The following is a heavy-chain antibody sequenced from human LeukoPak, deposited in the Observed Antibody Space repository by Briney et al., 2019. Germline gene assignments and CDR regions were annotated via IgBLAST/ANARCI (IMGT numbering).Heavy chain of an antibody. V-gene: IGHV3-30*03. J-gene: IGHJ4*02. D-gene: IGHD5-24*01. CDR3: ARDIRDGVEMATMDY. Sequence: PGRSLRLSCAASGFTFSSYGMHWVRQAPGKGLEWVAVIAYDGSNKYYADSVKGRFTISRDNSKNTLYLQMNSLRAEDTAVYYCARDIRDGVEMATMDYWGQGTLVTVSS. CDR1: GFTFSSYG. CDR2: IAYDGSNK.